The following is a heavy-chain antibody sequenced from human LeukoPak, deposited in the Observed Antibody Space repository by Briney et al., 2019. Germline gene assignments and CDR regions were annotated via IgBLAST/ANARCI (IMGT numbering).Heavy chain of an antibody. V-gene: IGHV1-24*01. Sequence: ASVKVSCKVSGYTLTELSMHWVRQAPGKGLEWMGGFDPEDGETIYAQKFQGRVTMTEDTSTDTAYMELRSLRSDDTAVYYCASGYSYGPSDYYYGMDVWGQGTTVTVSS. CDR1: GYTLTELS. CDR3: ASGYSYGPSDYYYGMDV. D-gene: IGHD5-18*01. J-gene: IGHJ6*02. CDR2: FDPEDGET.